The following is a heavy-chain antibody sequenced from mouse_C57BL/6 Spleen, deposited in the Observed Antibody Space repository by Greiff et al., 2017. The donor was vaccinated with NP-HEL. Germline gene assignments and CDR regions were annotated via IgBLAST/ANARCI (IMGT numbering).Heavy chain of an antibody. V-gene: IGHV5-9*01. CDR1: GFTFSSYT. D-gene: IGHD3-2*02. Sequence: EVKLVESGGGLVKPGGSLKLSCAASGFTFSSYTMSWVRQTPEKRLEWVATISGGGGNTYYPDSVKGRFTISRDNAKNTLYLQMSSLRSEDTALYYCARKVDSSGLYYYAMDYWGQGTSVTVSS. J-gene: IGHJ4*01. CDR2: ISGGGGNT. CDR3: ARKVDSSGLYYYAMDY.